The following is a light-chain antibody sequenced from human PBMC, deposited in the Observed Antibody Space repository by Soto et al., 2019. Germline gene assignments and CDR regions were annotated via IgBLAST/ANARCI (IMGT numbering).Light chain of an antibody. CDR2: GNI. V-gene: IGLV1-40*01. Sequence: QPVLTQPPSVSGAPGQRVTISCTGSSSNIGAGYDVHWYQQLPGTAPKVLIYGNINRPSGVPDRFSGSKSGTSASLAITGLQAEDEADYYCQSYDSSLSGFVVFGGGTKLTVL. J-gene: IGLJ2*01. CDR1: SSNIGAGYD. CDR3: QSYDSSLSGFVV.